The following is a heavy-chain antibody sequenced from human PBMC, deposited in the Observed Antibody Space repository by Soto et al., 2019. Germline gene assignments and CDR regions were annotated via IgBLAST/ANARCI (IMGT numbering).Heavy chain of an antibody. CDR2: INPNSDGT. V-gene: IGHV1-2*02. J-gene: IGHJ6*02. Sequence: ASVKVSCKASGYTFTGYYMHWVRQAPGQGPEWMGWINPNSDGTNYAQKFQGRVTMTRDTSISTAYMELSRLRSDDTAVYYCARGSSSSDYYGMDVWGQGTTVTVSS. CDR1: GYTFTGYY. D-gene: IGHD6-6*01. CDR3: ARGSSSSDYYGMDV.